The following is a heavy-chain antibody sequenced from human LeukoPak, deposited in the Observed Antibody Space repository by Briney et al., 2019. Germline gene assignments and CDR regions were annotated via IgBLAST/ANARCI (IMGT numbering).Heavy chain of an antibody. CDR3: ARHRGDGYSLSHPDY. CDR2: IYPGASDT. Sequence: GASPKISCKGSGYRFTYYWSGWGRPLPGKGLEGVEMIYPGASDTRYGPSFQGQVTISAYKSISTAYLQWSSLKAADTAMYYCARHRGDGYSLSHPDYWGQGTLVTISS. J-gene: IGHJ4*02. CDR1: GYRFTYYW. D-gene: IGHD5-24*01. V-gene: IGHV5-51*01.